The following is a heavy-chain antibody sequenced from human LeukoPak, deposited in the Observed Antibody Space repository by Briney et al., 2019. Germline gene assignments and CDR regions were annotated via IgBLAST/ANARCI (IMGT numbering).Heavy chain of an antibody. CDR3: ARATRIVGGDHQAFDI. Sequence: ASVKVSCKASGYTFTDYYMHWVRQAPGQGLEWMGWINPNSGDTKDAQKFQGRVTMTRDTSSNTAYMELSGLRSDDTAVYYCARATRIVGGDHQAFDIWGHGTMVTVFS. V-gene: IGHV1-2*02. CDR1: GYTFTDYY. J-gene: IGHJ3*02. D-gene: IGHD1-26*01. CDR2: INPNSGDT.